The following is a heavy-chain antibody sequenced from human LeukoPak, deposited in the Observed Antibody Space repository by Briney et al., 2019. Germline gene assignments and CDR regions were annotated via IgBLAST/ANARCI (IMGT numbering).Heavy chain of an antibody. D-gene: IGHD3-3*01. V-gene: IGHV4-59*08. J-gene: IGHJ4*02. Sequence: SETLSLTCTVSGGSISSYYWSWIRQPPGKGLEWTGYIYNSGSTKYNPSLKSRVTISVDTSKNQISLKLSSVTAADTAVYYCARSYDTNFDYWGQGTLVTVSS. CDR2: IYNSGST. CDR1: GGSISSYY. CDR3: ARSYDTNFDY.